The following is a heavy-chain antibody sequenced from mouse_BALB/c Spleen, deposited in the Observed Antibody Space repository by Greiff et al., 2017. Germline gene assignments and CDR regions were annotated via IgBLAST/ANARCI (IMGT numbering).Heavy chain of an antibody. Sequence: QVQLQQSGAELVRPGVSVKISCKGSGYTFTDYAMHWVKQSHAKSLEWIGVISTYYGDASYNQKFKGQATMTGDKSSSTAYMELARLTSEDSAIYYCARFGITTAYWGQGTLVTVSA. CDR2: ISTYYGDA. D-gene: IGHD2-4*01. CDR3: ARFGITTAY. J-gene: IGHJ3*01. V-gene: IGHV1S137*01. CDR1: GYTFTDYA.